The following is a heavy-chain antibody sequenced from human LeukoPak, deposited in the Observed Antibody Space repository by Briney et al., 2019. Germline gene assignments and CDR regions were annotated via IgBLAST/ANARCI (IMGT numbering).Heavy chain of an antibody. CDR2: INHSGST. Sequence: SETLSLTCAVYGGSFSDYYWSWIRQPPGKGLEWIGEINHSGSTNYNPYLKSRVTISIDTAKNQCSVKLRSVTAADTAVYYCARSGAWLADYWGQGTLVTVSS. J-gene: IGHJ4*02. D-gene: IGHD5-24*01. V-gene: IGHV4-34*01. CDR1: GGSFSDYY. CDR3: ARSGAWLADY.